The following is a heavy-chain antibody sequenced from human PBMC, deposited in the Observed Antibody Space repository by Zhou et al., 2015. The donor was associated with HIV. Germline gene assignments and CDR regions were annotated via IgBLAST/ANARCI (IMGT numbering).Heavy chain of an antibody. CDR3: TRGRVGDFDY. Sequence: VQLVESGGGVVQPGRSLRLSCATSGFSFSGSAMHWVRQASGKGLEWVGRIRSNANTYATAYAASVKGRFTISRDDSKNTAYLQMNSLKTDDTAVYYCTRGRVGDFDYWGQGTLVTVSS. J-gene: IGHJ4*02. D-gene: IGHD2-15*01. V-gene: IGHV3-73*01. CDR2: IRSNANTYAT. CDR1: GFSFSGSA.